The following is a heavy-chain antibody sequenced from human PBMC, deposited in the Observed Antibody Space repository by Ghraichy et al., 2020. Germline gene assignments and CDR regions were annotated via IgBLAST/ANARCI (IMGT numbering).Heavy chain of an antibody. D-gene: IGHD3-22*01. CDR3: AKAYTSGYYYGVDY. Sequence: GGSLRLSCSASGFTFSIYTMHWVRQAPGKGLEYVSAINRDGGSTYYADSVKGRFTISRDNSKNTLYLQMSSLRSDDTAVYYCAKAYTSGYYYGVDYWGQGALVTVSS. V-gene: IGHV3-64D*06. CDR1: GFTFSIYT. J-gene: IGHJ4*02. CDR2: INRDGGST.